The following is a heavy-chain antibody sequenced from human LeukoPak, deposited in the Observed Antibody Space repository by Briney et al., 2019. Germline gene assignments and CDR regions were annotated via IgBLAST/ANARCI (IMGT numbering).Heavy chain of an antibody. V-gene: IGHV1-2*02. D-gene: IGHD3/OR15-3a*01. CDR1: GYTLTGYY. CDR3: ASGEDENLGLYYFDS. J-gene: IGHJ4*02. CDR2: INPSSGGT. Sequence: GASVKVSCKASGYTLTGYYIHWVRQAPGQGLEWMGWINPSSGGTRYAQRFQGRVTMTRDTSISTAYMELTRLTSDDTAVFYCASGEDENLGLYYFDSWGQGTLVTVSS.